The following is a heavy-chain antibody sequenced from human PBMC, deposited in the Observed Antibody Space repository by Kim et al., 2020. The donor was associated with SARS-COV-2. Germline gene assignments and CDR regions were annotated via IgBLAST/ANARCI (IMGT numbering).Heavy chain of an antibody. Sequence: SETLSLTCAVYGGSFSGYYWSWIRQPPGKGLEWIGEINHSGSTNYNPSLKSRVTISVDTSKNQFSLKLSSVTAADTAVYYCARAPYYYYGMDVWGQGTTVTVSS. J-gene: IGHJ6*02. CDR2: INHSGST. CDR3: ARAPYYYYGMDV. CDR1: GGSFSGYY. V-gene: IGHV4-34*01.